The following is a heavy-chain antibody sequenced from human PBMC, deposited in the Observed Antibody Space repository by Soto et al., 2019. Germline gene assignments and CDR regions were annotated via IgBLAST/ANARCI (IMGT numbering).Heavy chain of an antibody. D-gene: IGHD3-22*01. CDR3: ADYYDSSGYYRY. Sequence: SVKVACKASGGTFSSYAISWVRQAPGQGLEWMGGIIPIFGTANYAQKFQGRVTITADKSTSTAYMELSSLRSEDTAVYYCADYYDSSGYYRYWGQGTLATVSS. J-gene: IGHJ4*02. V-gene: IGHV1-69*06. CDR1: GGTFSSYA. CDR2: IIPIFGTA.